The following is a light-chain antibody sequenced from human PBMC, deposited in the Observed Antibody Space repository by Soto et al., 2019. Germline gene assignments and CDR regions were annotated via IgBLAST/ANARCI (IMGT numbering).Light chain of an antibody. V-gene: IGKV1-5*03. CDR2: KAS. CDR1: QSISSW. J-gene: IGKJ5*01. Sequence: EIQMTQSPSALSASVGDKVTITCRASQSISSWLDWYQQKKGKAPNLLIYKASTLESGVPSRFRGSGSGTEFTLTISSLQPEDFATYYCQQYDSYPITFGHGTRLEIK. CDR3: QQYDSYPIT.